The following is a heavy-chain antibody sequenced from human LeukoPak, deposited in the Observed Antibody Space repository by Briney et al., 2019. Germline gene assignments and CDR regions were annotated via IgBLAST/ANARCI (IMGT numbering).Heavy chain of an antibody. CDR2: IHSGGNT. V-gene: IGHV3-53*01. Sequence: GGSLGLSCAASGLTVRSNHMNWVRQAPGKGLEWVSIIHSGGNTYYADSVKGRFTVSRDNSNNTLFLQMNSLRAEDTAVYYCARTTYYYDSGSYYVIDYWGQGTLVTVSS. J-gene: IGHJ4*02. CDR3: ARTTYYYDSGSYYVIDY. D-gene: IGHD3-10*01. CDR1: GLTVRSNH.